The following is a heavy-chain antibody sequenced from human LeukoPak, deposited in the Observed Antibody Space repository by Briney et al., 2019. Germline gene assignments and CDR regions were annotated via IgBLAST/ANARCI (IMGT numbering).Heavy chain of an antibody. J-gene: IGHJ4*02. CDR3: AKDVGKWESLHFFDY. Sequence: GGSLRLSCLTSGFTLSTNAMSWVRQAPGKGLEWISGINGSGASTYYADSVKGRFTISRDDSRNTLYLQMNSLRGDDTAVYYCAKDVGKWESLHFFDYWGQGTLVTVSS. CDR1: GFTLSTNA. V-gene: IGHV3-23*01. D-gene: IGHD1-26*01. CDR2: INGSGAST.